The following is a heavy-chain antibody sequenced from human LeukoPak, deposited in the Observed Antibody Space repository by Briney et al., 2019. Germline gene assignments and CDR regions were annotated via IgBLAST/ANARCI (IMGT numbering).Heavy chain of an antibody. CDR1: GYTFTGYY. J-gene: IGHJ5*02. CDR2: INPNSGGT. V-gene: IGHV1-2*02. D-gene: IGHD6-13*01. Sequence: ASVKVSCKASGYTFTGYYMHWVRQAPGQGLEWMGWINPNSGGTNYAQKFQGRVTMTRDTSIGTAYTELSRLRSDDTAVYYCARPYSSSWEINQKNNWFDPWGQGTLVTVSS. CDR3: ARPYSSSWEINQKNNWFDP.